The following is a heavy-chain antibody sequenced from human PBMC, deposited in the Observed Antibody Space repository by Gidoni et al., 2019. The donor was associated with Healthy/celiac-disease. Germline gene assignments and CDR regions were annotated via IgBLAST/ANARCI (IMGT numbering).Heavy chain of an antibody. CDR2: ISGSGGST. CDR3: AKVGWVEQQLVYKLAYYFDY. D-gene: IGHD6-13*01. J-gene: IGHJ4*02. V-gene: IGHV3-23*01. Sequence: EVQLLESGGGLVQPGGSLRLSCAASGFTFSSYAMSWVRQAPGKGLEWVSAISGSGGSTYYADSVKGRFTISRDNYKNTLYLQMNSLRAEDTAVYYCAKVGWVEQQLVYKLAYYFDYWGQGTLVTVSS. CDR1: GFTFSSYA.